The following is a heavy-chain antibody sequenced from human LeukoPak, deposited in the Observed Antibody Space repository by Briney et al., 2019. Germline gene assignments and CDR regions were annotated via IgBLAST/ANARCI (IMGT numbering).Heavy chain of an antibody. CDR3: ASGTFMVRGAPGY. V-gene: IGHV3-23*01. CDR2: ISGSGGST. J-gene: IGHJ4*02. Sequence: GGSLRLSCAASGFTFSSYAMSWVRQAPGKGLEWVSAISGSGGSTYYADSVKGRFTISRDDSTNTAHLQMNSLRGDDTAVYYCASGTFMVRGAPGYWGQGTLVTVSS. CDR1: GFTFSSYA. D-gene: IGHD3-10*01.